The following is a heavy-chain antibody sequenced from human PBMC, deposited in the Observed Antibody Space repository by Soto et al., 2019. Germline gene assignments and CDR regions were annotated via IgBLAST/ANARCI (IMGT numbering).Heavy chain of an antibody. CDR2: ISGSGAST. J-gene: IGHJ3*02. CDR3: AKDLTLLWFGELLYDAFDI. Sequence: GGSLRLSCVASGFTFSNYAMSWVRQAPGKGLEWVSGISGSGASTYYVDSVKGRFTISKDNSKNTLYLQMNSLRAEDTAVYYCAKDLTLLWFGELLYDAFDIWGQGTMVTVSS. D-gene: IGHD3-10*01. CDR1: GFTFSNYA. V-gene: IGHV3-23*01.